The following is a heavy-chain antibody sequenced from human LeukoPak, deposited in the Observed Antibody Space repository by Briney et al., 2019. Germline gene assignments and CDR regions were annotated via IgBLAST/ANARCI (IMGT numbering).Heavy chain of an antibody. Sequence: SVTLSLTCTVSGGSISRYYWSWVRQPAGKGLEWIGRIYTSGSTNYNPSLKSRVTMSVDTSKNQFSLKLSSVTAADTAVYYCARDLTDYYGSGSYYYYYGMDVWGQGTTVTVSS. D-gene: IGHD3-10*01. CDR2: IYTSGST. V-gene: IGHV4-4*07. CDR3: ARDLTDYYGSGSYYYYYGMDV. J-gene: IGHJ6*02. CDR1: GGSISRYY.